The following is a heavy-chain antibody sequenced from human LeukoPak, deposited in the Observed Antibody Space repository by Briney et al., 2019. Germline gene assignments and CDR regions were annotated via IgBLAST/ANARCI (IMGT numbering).Heavy chain of an antibody. CDR1: GFTFSSYS. CDR3: ARADTMVRGVINWFDP. J-gene: IGHJ5*02. CDR2: ISSSSSYI. D-gene: IGHD3-10*01. Sequence: GGSLRLSCAASGFTFSSYSMNWVRQAPGKGLDWVSSISSSSSYIYYADSVKGRFTISRDNAKNSLYLQMNSLRAEDTAVYYCARADTMVRGVINWFDPWGQGTLVTVSS. V-gene: IGHV3-21*01.